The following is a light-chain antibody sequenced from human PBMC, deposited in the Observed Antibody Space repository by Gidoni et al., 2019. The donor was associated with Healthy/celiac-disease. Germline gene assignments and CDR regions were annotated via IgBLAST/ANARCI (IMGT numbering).Light chain of an antibody. Sequence: QSVLTQPPSASGAPGQRVTISCTGSSSNIGAGYDVHWYQQLPGTAPKLLIYGNSNRPSGVPDLFSGSKSGTSASLAITGLQAEDEADYYCQSYDSSLSGSEVFGTGTKVTVL. CDR2: GNS. J-gene: IGLJ1*01. V-gene: IGLV1-40*01. CDR1: SSNIGAGYD. CDR3: QSYDSSLSGSEV.